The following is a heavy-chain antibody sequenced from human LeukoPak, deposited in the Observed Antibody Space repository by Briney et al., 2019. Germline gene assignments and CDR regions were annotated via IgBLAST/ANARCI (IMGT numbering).Heavy chain of an antibody. Sequence: GGSLRLSCAASGFSYSSHWMHWVRQAPGKGLVWVSRIKSDGTTTWYADSVKGRFTISRDNAKNTLSMQTNSLRGEDTAVYYCAREHGGYGHIVYWGQGTLVTVSS. CDR1: GFSYSSHW. V-gene: IGHV3-74*01. CDR3: AREHGGYGHIVY. D-gene: IGHD5-12*01. J-gene: IGHJ4*02. CDR2: IKSDGTTT.